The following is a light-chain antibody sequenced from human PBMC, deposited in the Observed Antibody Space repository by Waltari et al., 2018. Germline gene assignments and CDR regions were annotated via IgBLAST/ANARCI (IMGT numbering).Light chain of an antibody. CDR2: KSS. V-gene: IGKV1-5*03. CDR1: QSISSW. CDR3: QQYSDDPMT. Sequence: DLQMTQSPSALSASVGDRVTITCRASQSISSWLAWYQQKPGEVPKLLIQKSSHLQSGVPSRFSGSGSGTEMTLTISSLQSDDFAIYYCQQYSDDPMTFGQGTRLENK. J-gene: IGKJ5*01.